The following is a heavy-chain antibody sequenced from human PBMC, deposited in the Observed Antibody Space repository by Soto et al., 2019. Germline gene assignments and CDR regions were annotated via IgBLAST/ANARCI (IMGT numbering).Heavy chain of an antibody. CDR1: GYSFTSYW. V-gene: IGHV5-51*01. J-gene: IGHJ6*04. Sequence: PGESLKISCKGSGYSFTSYWIGWVRQMPGKGLEWMGIIYPGDSDTRYSPSFQGQVTISADKSISTAYLQWSSLKASDTAMYYCARHGTPYGSGSYYPYYYYGMDVWGKGTTVTVSS. CDR2: IYPGDSDT. D-gene: IGHD3-10*01. CDR3: ARHGTPYGSGSYYPYYYYGMDV.